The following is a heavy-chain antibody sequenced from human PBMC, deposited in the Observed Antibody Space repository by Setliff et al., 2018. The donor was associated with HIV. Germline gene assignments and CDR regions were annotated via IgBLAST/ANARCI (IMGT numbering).Heavy chain of an antibody. Sequence: PSETLSLTCAVYGGSFSGYYWSWIRQSPGKGLEWIGEINHSGSTNYNPSLTSRVSMSVDTSKNQFSLKLSSVTAADTAVYYCASSYDSHQVGYWGQGTLVTVSS. CDR2: INHSGST. CDR3: ASSYDSHQVGY. D-gene: IGHD3-22*01. CDR1: GGSFSGYY. J-gene: IGHJ4*02. V-gene: IGHV4-34*01.